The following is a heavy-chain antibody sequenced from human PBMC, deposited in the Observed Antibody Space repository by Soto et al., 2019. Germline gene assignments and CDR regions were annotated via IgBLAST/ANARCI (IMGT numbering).Heavy chain of an antibody. D-gene: IGHD2-2*01. J-gene: IGHJ4*02. Sequence: GGSLRLSCAASGFTFSSYAMSWVRQAPGKGLEWVSAISGSGGSTYYADSVKGRFTISRDNSKNTLYLQMNSLRAEDTAVYYCAKTCISTKNAGDAADGYYFDYRGQGSLVTVSS. CDR2: ISGSGGST. V-gene: IGHV3-23*01. CDR1: GFTFSSYA. CDR3: AKTCISTKNAGDAADGYYFDY.